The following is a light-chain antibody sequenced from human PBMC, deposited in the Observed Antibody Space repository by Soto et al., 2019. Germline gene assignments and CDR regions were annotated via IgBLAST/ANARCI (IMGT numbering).Light chain of an antibody. CDR2: DAS. V-gene: IGKV3-20*01. CDR1: ESVRSTY. Sequence: EIVLTQSPGTLSLSPGERATLSCRASESVRSTYLAWYQQKPGQAPRLLIHDASTRATGIPDRFSGSGSGTDFYIRISRLEPEDFAVYYCQQYVSSPLTFGGGTKVEI. J-gene: IGKJ4*01. CDR3: QQYVSSPLT.